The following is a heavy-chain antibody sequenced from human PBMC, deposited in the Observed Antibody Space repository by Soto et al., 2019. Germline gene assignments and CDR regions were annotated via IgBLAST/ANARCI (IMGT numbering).Heavy chain of an antibody. J-gene: IGHJ4*02. D-gene: IGHD4-4*01. CDR3: AKGLTPGNY. CDR1: GFPFSSYS. CDR2: ISGSDGST. V-gene: IGHV3-23*01. Sequence: GVLRLSCAASGFPFSSYSMNWVRQAPGKGLEWVSSISGSDGSTHYADSVKGRFTISRDNFKNTLYLQMSSLRAEDAAIYYCAKGLTPGNYWGQGTLVTVSS.